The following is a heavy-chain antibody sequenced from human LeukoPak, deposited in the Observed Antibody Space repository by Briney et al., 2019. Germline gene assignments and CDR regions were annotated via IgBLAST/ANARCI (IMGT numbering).Heavy chain of an antibody. CDR3: AKDLGTTDRYFDY. J-gene: IGHJ4*02. D-gene: IGHD4-11*01. Sequence: GGSLRLSCAASGFTFSSYGMHWVRQAPGKGLEWVAVIWCDGSNKYYADSVKGRFTISRDNSKNTLYLQMNSLRAEDTAVYYCAKDLGTTDRYFDYWGQGTLVTVSP. CDR1: GFTFSSYG. V-gene: IGHV3-33*06. CDR2: IWCDGSNK.